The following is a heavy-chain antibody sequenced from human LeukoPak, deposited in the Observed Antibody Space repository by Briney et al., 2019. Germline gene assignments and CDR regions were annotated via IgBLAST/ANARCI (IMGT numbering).Heavy chain of an antibody. CDR2: ISYDGSNK. V-gene: IGHV3-30*18. Sequence: GKSLRLSCAASGLTFSGYDMHWVRQAPGKGLEWVAVISYDGSNKYYADSVKGRFTISRDNSKNTLYLQMNSLRAEDTAVYYCAKDDSGYLYYFDYWGQGTLVTVSS. CDR3: AKDDSGYLYYFDY. D-gene: IGHD5-12*01. J-gene: IGHJ4*02. CDR1: GLTFSGYD.